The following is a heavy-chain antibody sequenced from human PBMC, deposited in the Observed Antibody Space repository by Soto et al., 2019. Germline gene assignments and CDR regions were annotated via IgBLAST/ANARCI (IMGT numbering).Heavy chain of an antibody. CDR3: ARSLGYCSGGSCYSDY. CDR2: IIPIFGTA. D-gene: IGHD2-15*01. J-gene: IGHJ4*02. CDR1: GGTFSSYA. V-gene: IGHV1-69*06. Sequence: SVKVSCKASGGTFSSYAISWVRQAPGQGFEWMGGIIPIFGTANYAQKFQGRVTITADKSTSTAYMELRSLRSDDTAVYYCARSLGYCSGGSCYSDYWGQGTLVTVSS.